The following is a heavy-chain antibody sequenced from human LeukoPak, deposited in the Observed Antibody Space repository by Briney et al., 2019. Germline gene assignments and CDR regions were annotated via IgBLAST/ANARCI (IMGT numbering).Heavy chain of an antibody. D-gene: IGHD2-2*02. Sequence: PSETLSLTCTVSGGSISSYYWSWIRQPPGKGLEWIGYIYYSGSTNFNPSPKSRVTISVDTSKNQFSLKLSSVTAADTAVYFCARGTGYCDSTTCYNWFDPWGREPWSPSPQ. J-gene: IGHJ5*02. CDR2: IYYSGST. CDR1: GGSISSYY. CDR3: ARGTGYCDSTTCYNWFDP. V-gene: IGHV4-59*08.